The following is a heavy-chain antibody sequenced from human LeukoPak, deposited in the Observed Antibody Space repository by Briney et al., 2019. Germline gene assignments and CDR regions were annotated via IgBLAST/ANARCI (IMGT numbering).Heavy chain of an antibody. V-gene: IGHV3-23*01. Sequence: GGSLRLSCAASGFTFSSYAMSWVRQAPGKGLEWVSAISGSGGSTYYADSVKGRFTISRDNSKNTLYLQMGSLRAEDMAVYYCARARDAFDIWGQGTMVTVSS. CDR3: ARARDAFDI. CDR1: GFTFSSYA. CDR2: ISGSGGST. J-gene: IGHJ3*02.